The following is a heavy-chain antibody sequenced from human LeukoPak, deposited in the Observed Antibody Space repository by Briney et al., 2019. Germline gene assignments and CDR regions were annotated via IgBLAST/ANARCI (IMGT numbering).Heavy chain of an antibody. CDR1: GVSISSSRNYS. J-gene: IGHJ6*03. CDR2: IYYSWNT. D-gene: IGHD5/OR15-5a*01. V-gene: IGHV4-39*07. Sequence: SEALSLTCPVSGVSISSSRNYSLGRIRQPAGTGLESTGSIYYSWNTYYDPSLKSRVISSVDASKYQFSVKLSSVTAADTAVYYCASRDVSALYYYYLWVSWIGTT. CDR3: ASRDVSALYYYYLWV.